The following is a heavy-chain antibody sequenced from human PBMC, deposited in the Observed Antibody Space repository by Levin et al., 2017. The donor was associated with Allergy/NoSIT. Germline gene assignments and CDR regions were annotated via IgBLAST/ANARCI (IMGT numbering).Heavy chain of an antibody. J-gene: IGHJ5*02. Sequence: SVKVSCKASGGTFSSYAISWVRQAPGQGLEWMGGIIPIFGTANYAQKFQGRVTITADESTSTAYMELSSLRSEDTAVYYCARAPDCSSTSCYFGDQFDPWGQGTLVTVSS. CDR3: ARAPDCSSTSCYFGDQFDP. CDR1: GGTFSSYA. V-gene: IGHV1-69*13. D-gene: IGHD2-2*01. CDR2: IIPIFGTA.